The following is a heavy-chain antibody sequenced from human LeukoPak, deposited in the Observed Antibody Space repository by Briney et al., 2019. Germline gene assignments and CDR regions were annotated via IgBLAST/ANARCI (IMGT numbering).Heavy chain of an antibody. D-gene: IGHD6-19*01. J-gene: IGHJ5*02. CDR3: VRDHLAVAGMRLAWFDP. CDR1: GDSISSGDYY. Sequence: PSQTLSLTCTVSGDSISSGDYYWSWIRQPAGKGLEWIGRISSSGSTNYNPSLKSRVTISVDTSKNQFSLELSSVTAADTAVYYCVRDHLAVAGMRLAWFDPWGQGTVVTVSS. V-gene: IGHV4-61*02. CDR2: ISSSGST.